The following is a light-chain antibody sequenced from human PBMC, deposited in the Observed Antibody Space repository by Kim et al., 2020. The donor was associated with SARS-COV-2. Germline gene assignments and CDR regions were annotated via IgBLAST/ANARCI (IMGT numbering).Light chain of an antibody. J-gene: IGKJ2*01. V-gene: IGKV2-28*01. CDR2: LGS. Sequence: DIVMTQSPLSLPVTPGEPASIPCRSSQSLLHSNGYNYLDWYLQKPGQSPQLLIYLGSNRASGVPDRFSGSGSGTDFTLKISRVEAGDVGVYYCMQALQTPYTFGQGTKLEI. CDR3: MQALQTPYT. CDR1: QSLLHSNGYNY.